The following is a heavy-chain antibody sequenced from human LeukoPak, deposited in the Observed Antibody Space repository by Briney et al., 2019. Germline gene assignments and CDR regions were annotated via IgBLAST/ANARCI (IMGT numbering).Heavy chain of an antibody. CDR3: ARARVVVVPAAQRRTYYMDV. CDR1: GFTFSSYS. J-gene: IGHJ6*03. D-gene: IGHD2-2*01. V-gene: IGHV3-21*01. Sequence: GGSLRLSCAASGFTFSSYSMNWVRQAPGKGLEWVSSISSSSYIYYADSVKGRFTISRDNAKNSLYLQMNSLRAEDTAVYYCARARVVVVPAAQRRTYYMDVWGKGTTVTVSS. CDR2: ISSSSYI.